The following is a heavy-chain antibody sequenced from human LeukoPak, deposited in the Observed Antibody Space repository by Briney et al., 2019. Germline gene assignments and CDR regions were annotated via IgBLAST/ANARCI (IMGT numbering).Heavy chain of an antibody. Sequence: PSETLSLTCTVSGGSISSGSYYWSWIRQPPGKGLEWIGEINHSGSTNYNPSLKSRVTISVDTSKNQFSLKLSPVTAADTAVYYCAREHLWFGALGSWFDPWGQGTLVTVSS. J-gene: IGHJ5*02. V-gene: IGHV4-39*07. CDR1: GGSISSGSYY. CDR3: AREHLWFGALGSWFDP. CDR2: INHSGST. D-gene: IGHD3-10*01.